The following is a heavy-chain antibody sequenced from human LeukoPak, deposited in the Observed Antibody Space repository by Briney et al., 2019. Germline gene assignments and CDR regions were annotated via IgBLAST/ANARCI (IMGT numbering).Heavy chain of an antibody. D-gene: IGHD2-21*02. V-gene: IGHV4-34*01. J-gene: IGHJ1*01. Sequence: SETLSLTCAVYGGSFSGYYWSWIRQPPEKGLEWIGEINHSGSTNYNPSLKSRVTISVDTSKNQFSLKLSSVTAADTAVYYCAAREVTRTFQHWGQGTLVTVSS. CDR1: GGSFSGYY. CDR2: INHSGST. CDR3: AAREVTRTFQH.